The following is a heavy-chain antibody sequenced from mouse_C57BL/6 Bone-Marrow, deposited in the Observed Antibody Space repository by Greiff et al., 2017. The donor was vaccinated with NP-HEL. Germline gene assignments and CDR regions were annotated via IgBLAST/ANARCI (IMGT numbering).Heavy chain of an antibody. J-gene: IGHJ4*01. CDR1: GYTFTNYW. CDR2: IYPGGGYT. V-gene: IGHV1-63*01. Sequence: QVQLQQSGAELVRPGTSVKMSCKASGYTFTNYWIGWAKQRPGHGLEWIGDIYPGGGYTNYNEKFKGKATLTADKSSSTAYMQFSSLTSEDSAIYYCARYSNYDAMDYWGKGTSVTVSS. D-gene: IGHD2-5*01. CDR3: ARYSNYDAMDY.